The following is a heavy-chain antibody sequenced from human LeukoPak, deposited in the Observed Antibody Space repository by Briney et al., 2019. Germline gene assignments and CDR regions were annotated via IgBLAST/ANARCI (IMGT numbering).Heavy chain of an antibody. J-gene: IGHJ3*02. CDR2: IEQDGSET. D-gene: IGHD6-19*01. Sequence: GGSLRLSCAASGFTFNIFWMSWVRQAPGRGLEWVANIEQDGSETYYLDSVKGRFTLSRDNARNSLYLQMTSLSAEDTAVYYCARARGFSVGWAVDAFDIWGPGTVVTVSS. CDR1: GFTFNIFW. CDR3: ARARGFSVGWAVDAFDI. V-gene: IGHV3-7*01.